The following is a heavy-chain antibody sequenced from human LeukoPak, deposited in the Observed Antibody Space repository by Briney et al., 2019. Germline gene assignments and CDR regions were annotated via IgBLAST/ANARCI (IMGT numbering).Heavy chain of an antibody. CDR3: ARPYCGSGNCFRFVY. D-gene: IGHD2-15*01. V-gene: IGHV5-51*01. CDR1: GYYFTNYW. Sequence: GESLKVSCKGSGYYFTNYWIGWVRQMPGKGLEWMGIIYPGDSDTRYSPSFQGHVTISADKSISTAYLQWSSLKASDTAMYYCARPYCGSGNCFRFVYWGQGTLVTVSS. J-gene: IGHJ4*02. CDR2: IYPGDSDT.